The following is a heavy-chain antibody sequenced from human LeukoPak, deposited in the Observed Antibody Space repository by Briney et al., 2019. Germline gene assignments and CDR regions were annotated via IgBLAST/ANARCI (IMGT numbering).Heavy chain of an antibody. CDR3: ARDGSYYDSGSYYGWFDP. Sequence: TSETLSLTCAVYGGSFSGYYWSWIRKPPGKGLEWIGEINHSGSTNYNPSLKSRVTISGDTSKNQFSLKLSSVTAADTAVYYCARDGSYYDSGSYYGWFDPWGQGTLVTVSS. CDR1: GGSFSGYY. J-gene: IGHJ5*02. D-gene: IGHD3-10*01. CDR2: INHSGST. V-gene: IGHV4-34*01.